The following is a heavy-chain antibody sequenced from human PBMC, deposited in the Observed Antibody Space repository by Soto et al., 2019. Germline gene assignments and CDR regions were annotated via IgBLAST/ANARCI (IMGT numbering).Heavy chain of an antibody. CDR1: GGSISSGGYY. D-gene: IGHD3-22*01. CDR2: IYYSGST. Sequence: SETLSLTCTVSGGSISSGGYYWSWIRQHPGKGLEWIGYIYYSGSTYYNPSLKSRVTISVDTSKNQFSLKLSSVTAADTAVYYCASRYYDSSGYYYPFDYWGQGTLVTVSS. V-gene: IGHV4-31*03. CDR3: ASRYYDSSGYYYPFDY. J-gene: IGHJ4*02.